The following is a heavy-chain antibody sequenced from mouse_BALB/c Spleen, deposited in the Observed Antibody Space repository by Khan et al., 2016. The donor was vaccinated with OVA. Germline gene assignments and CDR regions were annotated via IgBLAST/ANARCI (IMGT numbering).Heavy chain of an antibody. CDR2: ITPANGNT. CDR1: GFNFKDSY. V-gene: IGHV14-3*02. Sequence: VELVESGAELVKPGASVKLSCTASGFNFKDSYIHWVKQTPEQGLEWIGWITPANGNTEYDPKFQGQVTMTSDTSSNTAYLQLNSLTSKDTDVYSCVRATYEHRDIDVWGAGTTVTVSS. J-gene: IGHJ1*01. D-gene: IGHD6-1*01. CDR3: VRATYEHRDIDV.